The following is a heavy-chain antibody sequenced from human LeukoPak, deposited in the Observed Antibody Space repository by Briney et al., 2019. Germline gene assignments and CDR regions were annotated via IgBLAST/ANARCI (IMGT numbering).Heavy chain of an antibody. J-gene: IGHJ5*02. D-gene: IGHD2-15*01. V-gene: IGHV3-74*01. CDR2: INSDGSST. CDR3: ARALRVASTGGDNWFDP. Sequence: PGGSLRLSCAASGFTFSGFAMSWVRQAPGKGLVGVSRINSDGSSTSYADSVKGRFTISRDNAKNTLYLQMNSLRAEDTAVYYCARALRVASTGGDNWFDPWGQGTLVTVSS. CDR1: GFTFSGFA.